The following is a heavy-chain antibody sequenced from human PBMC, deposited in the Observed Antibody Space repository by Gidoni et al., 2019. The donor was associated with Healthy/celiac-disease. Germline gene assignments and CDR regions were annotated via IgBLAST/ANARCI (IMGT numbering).Heavy chain of an antibody. CDR2: INSDGSST. Sequence: EVQLVESGGCLVQPGGSLRLSSAASGFTFSSYWMPWVRQAPGKGLVWVSRINSDGSSTSYADSVKGRFTISRDNAKNTLYLQMNSLRAEDTAVYYCARVEVQWLAEMGEIDYWGQGTLVTVSS. CDR3: ARVEVQWLAEMGEIDY. D-gene: IGHD6-19*01. J-gene: IGHJ4*02. V-gene: IGHV3-74*01. CDR1: GFTFSSYW.